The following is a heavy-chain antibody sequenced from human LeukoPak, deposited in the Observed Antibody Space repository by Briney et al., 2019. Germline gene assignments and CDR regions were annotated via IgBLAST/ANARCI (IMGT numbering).Heavy chain of an antibody. CDR2: IYYSGST. Sequence: SETLSLTCTVSGGSISSSSYYWGWIRQPPGKGLEWIGSIYYSGSTYYNPSLKSRVTISVDTSKNQFSLKLSSVTAADTAVYYCARHDYGDLRFDYWGRGTLVTVSS. V-gene: IGHV4-39*01. CDR1: GGSISSSSYY. CDR3: ARHDYGDLRFDY. D-gene: IGHD4-17*01. J-gene: IGHJ4*02.